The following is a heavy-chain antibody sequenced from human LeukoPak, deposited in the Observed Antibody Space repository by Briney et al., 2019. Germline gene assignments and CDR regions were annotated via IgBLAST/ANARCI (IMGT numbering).Heavy chain of an antibody. Sequence: SVKVSCKASGGTFSSYAISWVRQAPGQGLEWMGGIIPIFGTANYAQKFQGRVTITADGSTSTAYMELSSLRSEDTAVYYCARGGDILTGYGFDYWGQGTLVTVSS. J-gene: IGHJ4*02. CDR1: GGTFSSYA. CDR2: IIPIFGTA. D-gene: IGHD3-9*01. V-gene: IGHV1-69*13. CDR3: ARGGDILTGYGFDY.